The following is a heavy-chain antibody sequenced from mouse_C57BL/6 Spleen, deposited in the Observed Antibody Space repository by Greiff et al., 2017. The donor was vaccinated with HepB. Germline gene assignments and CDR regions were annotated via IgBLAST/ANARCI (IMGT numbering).Heavy chain of an antibody. V-gene: IGHV5-17*01. J-gene: IGHJ4*01. Sequence: EVHLVESGGGLVKPGGSLKLSCAASGFTFSDYGMHWVRQAPEKGLEWVAYISSGSSTIYYEDTVKGRFTISRDNAKNTLFLQMTSLRSEDTAMYYCARDYGSRRDYYAMDYWGQGTSVTVSS. CDR2: ISSGSSTI. CDR1: GFTFSDYG. D-gene: IGHD1-1*01. CDR3: ARDYGSRRDYYAMDY.